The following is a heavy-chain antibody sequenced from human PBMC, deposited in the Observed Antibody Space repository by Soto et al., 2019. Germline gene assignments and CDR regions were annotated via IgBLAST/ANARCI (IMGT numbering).Heavy chain of an antibody. CDR2: ISAYNGNT. Sequence: GASVKVSCKASGYTFTSYGISWVRQAPGQGLEWMGWISAYNGNTNYAQKLQGRVTMTTDTSTSTAYMELRSLRSDDTAVYYCARDVEVDFWSGPPGSYGMDVWGQGTTVTVSS. D-gene: IGHD3-3*01. CDR3: ARDVEVDFWSGPPGSYGMDV. V-gene: IGHV1-18*01. CDR1: GYTFTSYG. J-gene: IGHJ6*02.